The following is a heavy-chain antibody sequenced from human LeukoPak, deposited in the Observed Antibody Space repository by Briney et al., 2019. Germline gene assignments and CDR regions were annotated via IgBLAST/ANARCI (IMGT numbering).Heavy chain of an antibody. CDR3: AKTYSSGWWDLDF. D-gene: IGHD6-19*01. Sequence: PGGSLRLSCAASGFTVSSNYMSWVRQAPGKGLEWVSVIYSGGSTYYADSVKGRFTISRDFSKNTLYLRMSSLRAEDTAVYYCAKTYSSGWWDLDFWGQGTLVSVSS. CDR2: IYSGGST. J-gene: IGHJ4*02. CDR1: GFTVSSNY. V-gene: IGHV3-53*05.